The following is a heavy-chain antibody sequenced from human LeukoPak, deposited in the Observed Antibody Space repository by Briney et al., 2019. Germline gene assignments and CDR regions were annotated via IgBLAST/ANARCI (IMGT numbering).Heavy chain of an antibody. CDR3: ARGKIQLWSPDAFDI. J-gene: IGHJ3*02. Sequence: GASVKVSCKASGYTFTGYYMHWVRQAPGQGLEWMGWINPNSGGTNYAQKFQGRVTMTRDTSISTAYMELSRLRSDDTAVYYCARGKIQLWSPDAFDIWGQGTMVTVSS. V-gene: IGHV1-2*02. CDR1: GYTFTGYY. CDR2: INPNSGGT. D-gene: IGHD5-18*01.